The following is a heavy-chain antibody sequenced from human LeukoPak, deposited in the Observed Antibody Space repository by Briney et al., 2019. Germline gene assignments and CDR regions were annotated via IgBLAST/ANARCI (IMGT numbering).Heavy chain of an antibody. Sequence: SETLSLTCTVSGGSISNSGFYWGWIRQPPGKGLEWIGNVYYSGSTYYNSSLKSRVTMSVDTSKNQFSLKLSSVTAADTAVYYCAREGEDCSGGSCYTSEYFQHWGQGTLVTVSS. CDR1: GGSISNSGFY. CDR3: AREGEDCSGGSCYTSEYFQH. V-gene: IGHV4-39*02. J-gene: IGHJ1*01. D-gene: IGHD2-15*01. CDR2: VYYSGST.